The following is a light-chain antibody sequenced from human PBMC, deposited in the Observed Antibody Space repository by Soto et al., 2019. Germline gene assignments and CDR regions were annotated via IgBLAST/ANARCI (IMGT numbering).Light chain of an antibody. Sequence: QSVLTQPPSASGTPGQRVTISCSGSSSNIGSNYVYWYQQLPGTAPKLLIYSTDQRPSGVPDRFSGSKSGTSASLAISGLQSEDEADYYCAAWDDSLRGRVFGGGTKLTVL. CDR1: SSNIGSNY. CDR2: STD. J-gene: IGLJ3*02. CDR3: AAWDDSLRGRV. V-gene: IGLV1-47*02.